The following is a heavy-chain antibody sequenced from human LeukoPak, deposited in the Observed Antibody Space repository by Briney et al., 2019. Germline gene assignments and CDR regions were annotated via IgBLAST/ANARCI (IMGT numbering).Heavy chain of an antibody. J-gene: IGHJ4*02. Sequence: SETLSLTCTVSGGSISSGSYYWSWIRQPAGKGLEWIGRIYTSGSTNYNPSLKSRVTISVDTSKNQFSLKLSSVTAADTPVYYCARDMATITDYWGQETLVTVSS. V-gene: IGHV4-61*02. D-gene: IGHD5-24*01. CDR2: IYTSGST. CDR3: ARDMATITDY. CDR1: GGSISSGSYY.